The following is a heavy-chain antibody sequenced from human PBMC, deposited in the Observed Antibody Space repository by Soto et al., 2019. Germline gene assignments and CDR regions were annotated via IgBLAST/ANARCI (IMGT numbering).Heavy chain of an antibody. J-gene: IGHJ3*02. CDR2: ISYDGSSE. D-gene: IGHD3-22*01. V-gene: IGHV3-30-3*01. CDR1: GLTFTNHA. Sequence: QVQLVESGGGVVQPGRSLRLSCAASGLTFTNHAMHWVRQAPGRGLEWVAVISYDGSSEYYADSVKGRVTFSRDNSKNTLFLQMNSLRPDDTAVYYCARGASSAYPHEGFGIWGQGTMVIVSS. CDR3: ARGASSAYPHEGFGI.